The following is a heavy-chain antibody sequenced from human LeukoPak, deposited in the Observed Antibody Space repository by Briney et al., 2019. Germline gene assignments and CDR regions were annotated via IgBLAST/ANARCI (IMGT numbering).Heavy chain of an antibody. CDR3: ARGSDSSSWSKDY. V-gene: IGHV1-69*04. J-gene: IGHJ4*02. CDR2: IIPILGIA. Sequence: SVKVSCKASGGTFSSYAMSWVRQAPGQGPEWMGRIIPILGIANYAQKFQGRVTITADKSTSTAYMELSSLRSEDTAVYYCARGSDSSSWSKDYWGQGTLVTVSS. CDR1: GGTFSSYA. D-gene: IGHD6-13*01.